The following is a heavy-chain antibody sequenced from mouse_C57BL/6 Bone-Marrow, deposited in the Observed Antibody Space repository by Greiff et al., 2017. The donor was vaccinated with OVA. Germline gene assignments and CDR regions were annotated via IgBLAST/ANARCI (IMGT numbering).Heavy chain of an antibody. J-gene: IGHJ2*01. CDR1: GYTFTSYW. CDR3: ARCYYGTPDY. Sequence: QVQLQQSGAELVKPGASVKLSCKASGYTFTSYWMHWVKQRPGQGLEWIGRIEPNSGGTKYNEKFKSKATLTVDKSSSTAYMQLSSLTSEDSAVYDCARCYYGTPDYWGQGTTLTVSS. D-gene: IGHD1-1*01. V-gene: IGHV1-72*01. CDR2: IEPNSGGT.